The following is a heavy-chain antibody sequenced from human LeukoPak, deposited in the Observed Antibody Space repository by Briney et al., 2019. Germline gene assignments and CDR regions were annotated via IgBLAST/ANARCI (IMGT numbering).Heavy chain of an antibody. CDR1: GFAFSSYS. Sequence: GGSLRLSCAASGFAFSSYSMNWVRQAPGKGLEWVSSISSSSSYIYYADSVKGRFTISRGNAKNSLYLQMNSLRAEDTAVYYSAREPVDIVATIPDYWGQGTLVTVSS. J-gene: IGHJ4*02. CDR3: AREPVDIVATIPDY. D-gene: IGHD5-12*01. V-gene: IGHV3-21*01. CDR2: ISSSSSYI.